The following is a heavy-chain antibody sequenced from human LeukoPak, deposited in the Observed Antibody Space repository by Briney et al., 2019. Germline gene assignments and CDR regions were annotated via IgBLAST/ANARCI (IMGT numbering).Heavy chain of an antibody. CDR2: INHSGST. Sequence: SETLSLTCAVYGGSFSGYYWSWIRQPPGKGLEWIGEINHSGSTNYNPSLKSRVTISLDTSKNQFSLKLTSVTAADTAVYYCASESSAAGTLNYWGQGTLVTVSS. CDR3: ASESSAAGTLNY. D-gene: IGHD6-13*01. CDR1: GGSFSGYY. V-gene: IGHV4-34*01. J-gene: IGHJ4*02.